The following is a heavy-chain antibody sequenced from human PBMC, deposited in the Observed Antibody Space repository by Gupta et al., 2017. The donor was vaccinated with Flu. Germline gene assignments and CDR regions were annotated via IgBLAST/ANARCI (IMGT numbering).Heavy chain of an antibody. V-gene: IGHV4-59*09. Sequence: YYSGSTNYTPALKRRATMSLDTSKNQFSLKMSAVTAADTDVYYCARGPGGSTFDDWGQGSLVTVSP. CDR2: YYSGST. CDR3: ARGPGGSTFDD. J-gene: IGHJ4*02. D-gene: IGHD3-16*01.